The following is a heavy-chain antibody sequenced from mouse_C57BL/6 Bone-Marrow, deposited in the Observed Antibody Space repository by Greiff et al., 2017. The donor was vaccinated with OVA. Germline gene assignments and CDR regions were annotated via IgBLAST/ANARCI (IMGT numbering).Heavy chain of an antibody. CDR1: GFTSSSYA. J-gene: IGHJ4*01. V-gene: IGHV5-4*03. CDR2: ISDGGSYT. Sequence: EVMLVESGGGLVKPGGSLKLSCAASGFTSSSYAMSWVRQTPEKRLEWVATISDGGSYTYYPDNVKGRFTISRDNAKNNRYLQMSHLKSEDTAMYYCARVALYYAMDYWGQGTSVTVSS. CDR3: ARVALYYAMDY.